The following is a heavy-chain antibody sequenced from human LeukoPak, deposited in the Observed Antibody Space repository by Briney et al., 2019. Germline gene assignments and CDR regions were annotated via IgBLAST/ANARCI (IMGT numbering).Heavy chain of an antibody. D-gene: IGHD5-18*01. CDR2: ISAYNGNT. CDR3: ARDEYSYGSDY. V-gene: IGHV1-18*01. CDR1: GYSFTSFG. Sequence: ASVMVSCKASGYSFTSFGISWVRQAPGQWLELMGWISAYNGNTNYAQKLQGRVTMTTDTSTSTAYMELRSLRSDDTAVYYCARDEYSYGSDYWGQGTLVTVSS. J-gene: IGHJ4*02.